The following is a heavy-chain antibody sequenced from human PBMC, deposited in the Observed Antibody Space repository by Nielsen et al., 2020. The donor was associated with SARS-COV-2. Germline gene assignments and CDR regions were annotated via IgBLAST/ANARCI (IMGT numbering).Heavy chain of an antibody. D-gene: IGHD3-16*01. CDR2: IYYSGST. V-gene: IGHV4-30-4*01. CDR1: GGSISSGDYY. Sequence: SETLSLTCTVSGGSISSGDYYWSWIRQPPGKGLEWIGYIYYSGSTYYNPSLKSRVSISIDTSENQFSLKLSSVTAADTAVYFCVRDTYVSGMDVWGQGTTVTVSS. CDR3: VRDTYVSGMDV. J-gene: IGHJ6*02.